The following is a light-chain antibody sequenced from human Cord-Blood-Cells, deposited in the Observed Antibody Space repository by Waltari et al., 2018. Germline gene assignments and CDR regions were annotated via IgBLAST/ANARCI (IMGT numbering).Light chain of an antibody. CDR1: SSDVGCCNL. CDR2: EGS. J-gene: IGLJ3*02. V-gene: IGLV2-23*01. CDR3: CSYAGSSTWV. Sequence: QSALTQPASVYGSPGQSITISCTGTSSDVGCCNLVYWYQQHPGKAPKLMIYEGSKRPSGVSNRFSGSKSGNTASLTISGLQAEDEADYYCCSYAGSSTWVFGGGTKLTVL.